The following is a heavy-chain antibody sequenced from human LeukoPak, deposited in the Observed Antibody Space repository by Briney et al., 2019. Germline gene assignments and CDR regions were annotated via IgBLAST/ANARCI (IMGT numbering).Heavy chain of an antibody. D-gene: IGHD1-26*01. CDR1: GYSISSDNW. CDR2: IYYSGSI. Sequence: PSETLSLTCAVSGYSISSDNWWGWIRQPPGKGLEWIGYIYYSGSIYYNPSLKSRVTMSVDTSKNQFSLKLSPVTAVDTAVYYCARKRSGISYFDDWGQGTLVTVSS. CDR3: ARKRSGISYFDD. J-gene: IGHJ4*02. V-gene: IGHV4-28*05.